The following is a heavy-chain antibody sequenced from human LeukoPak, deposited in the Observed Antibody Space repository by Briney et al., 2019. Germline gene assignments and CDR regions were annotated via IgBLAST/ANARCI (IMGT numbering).Heavy chain of an antibody. CDR3: ATTTVTNDY. J-gene: IGHJ4*02. D-gene: IGHD4-17*01. CDR1: GFTFSSYT. Sequence: GSLRLSCAASGFTFSSYTMNWVRQAPGKGLEWVSSISSSSSYRYYVDSVKGRFTISRDNAKNSLYLQMNSLRAEDTAVYYCATTTVTNDYWGQGTLVTVSS. V-gene: IGHV3-21*01. CDR2: ISSSSSYR.